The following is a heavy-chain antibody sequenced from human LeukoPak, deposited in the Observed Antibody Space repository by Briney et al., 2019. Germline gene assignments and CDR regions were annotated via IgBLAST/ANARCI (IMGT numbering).Heavy chain of an antibody. CDR1: GYIFTSYW. Sequence: GESLKTSCKASGYIFTSYWIDWVRQMPGKGLEWMGIIYLDDSDIRYSPSFQGQVTISADKSISTAYLHWSSLKASDTAMYYCARQTNVIRGAGVIDCWGQGTLVTVSS. CDR3: ARQTNVIRGAGVIDC. V-gene: IGHV5-51*01. D-gene: IGHD3-10*01. CDR2: IYLDDSDI. J-gene: IGHJ4*02.